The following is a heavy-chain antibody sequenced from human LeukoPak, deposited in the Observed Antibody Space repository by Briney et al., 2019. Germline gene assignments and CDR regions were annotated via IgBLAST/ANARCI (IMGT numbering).Heavy chain of an antibody. J-gene: IGHJ4*02. V-gene: IGHV3-20*04. Sequence: GGSLRLSCAASGFTFDDYGMSWVRQAPGKGLEWVSGINWNGGSTGYADSVKGRFTISRDNSKNTLYLQMNSLRAEDTAVYYCAKDLFGSRSYLRTVEGTFIFWGQGTLVTVSS. D-gene: IGHD3-10*01. CDR3: AKDLFGSRSYLRTVEGTFIF. CDR2: INWNGGST. CDR1: GFTFDDYG.